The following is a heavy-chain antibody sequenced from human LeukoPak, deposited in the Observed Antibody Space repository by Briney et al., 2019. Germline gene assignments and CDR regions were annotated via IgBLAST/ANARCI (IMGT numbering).Heavy chain of an antibody. V-gene: IGHV4-39*01. CDR2: IYYGGYT. CDR1: GGSFSGYY. J-gene: IGHJ4*02. D-gene: IGHD3-3*01. Sequence: KPSETLSLTCAVYGGSFSGYYWGWIRQPPGKGLEWIGSIYYGGYTYYNPSLKSRVTISVDTSKNQFSLKLSSVTAADTAIYYCQSRFLEWLLDNWGQGTLVTVSS. CDR3: QSRFLEWLLDN.